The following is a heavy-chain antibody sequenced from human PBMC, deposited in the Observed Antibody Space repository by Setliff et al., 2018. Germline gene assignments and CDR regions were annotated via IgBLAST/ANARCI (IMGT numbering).Heavy chain of an antibody. CDR2: ISDSGST. J-gene: IGHJ5*02. CDR3: VTAASARSRWYDMGWFDP. V-gene: IGHV4-59*08. D-gene: IGHD3-22*01. Sequence: LSLTCTVSGGPMRSFYWSWIRQTPGKGLQWIGYISDSGSTSYNPSLKSRVTISVDTSKNQFSLKLSSVTAADTAVYYCVTAASARSRWYDMGWFDPWGQGTLVTVSS. CDR1: GGPMRSFY.